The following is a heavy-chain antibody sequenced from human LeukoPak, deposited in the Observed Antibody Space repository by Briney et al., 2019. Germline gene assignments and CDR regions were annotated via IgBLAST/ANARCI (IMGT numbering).Heavy chain of an antibody. V-gene: IGHV1-3*01. CDR2: INAGNGNT. CDR3: ARVVYGSGIFDY. CDR1: GYTFTSYA. D-gene: IGHD6-19*01. Sequence: ASVKVSCKASGYTFTSYAMHWVRQAPGQRLEWMGWINAGNGNTKYSQKFQGRVTITRATSASTAYMELSSLRSEDTAVYYCARVVYGSGIFDYWGQGTLVTVSS. J-gene: IGHJ4*02.